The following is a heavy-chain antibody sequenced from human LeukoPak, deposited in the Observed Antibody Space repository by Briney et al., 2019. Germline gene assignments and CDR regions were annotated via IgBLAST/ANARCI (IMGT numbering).Heavy chain of an antibody. V-gene: IGHV4-39*07. D-gene: IGHD6-19*01. J-gene: IGHJ5*02. CDR3: ARDQEQWLVNWFDP. CDR2: IYYSGST. Sequence: SETLSLTCTVSGGSISSSSYYWGWIRQPPGTGLEWIGSIYYSGSTYYNPSLKSRVTISVDTSKNQFSLKLSSVTAADTAVYYCARDQEQWLVNWFDPWGQGTLATVSS. CDR1: GGSISSSSYY.